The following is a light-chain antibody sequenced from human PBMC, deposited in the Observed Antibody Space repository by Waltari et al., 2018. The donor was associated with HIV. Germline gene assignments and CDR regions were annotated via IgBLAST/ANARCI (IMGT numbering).Light chain of an antibody. V-gene: IGKV3-11*01. J-gene: IGKJ2*01. CDR3: QQRTNWPPYT. Sequence: EIVLTQSPATLSLSPGERATLSCRASQGVSTYLAWYQHKPGQAPRLLIYNASNRATGIPARFSGSGSGTDFTLTSSSLEPEDFAVYYCQQRTNWPPYTFGQGTKLEIK. CDR2: NAS. CDR1: QGVSTY.